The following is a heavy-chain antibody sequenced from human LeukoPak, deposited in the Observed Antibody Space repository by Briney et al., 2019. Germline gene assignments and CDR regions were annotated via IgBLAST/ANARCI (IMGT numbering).Heavy chain of an antibody. CDR1: GFTFSSYG. CDR3: AKEGVNKGFIAVAGTIDY. Sequence: PGGSLRLSCAASGFTFSSYGMSWVRQAPGKGLEWVSAISGSGGSTYYADSVKGRFTISRDNSKNTLYLQMNSLRAEDTAVYYCAKEGVNKGFIAVAGTIDYWGQGTLVTVSS. J-gene: IGHJ4*02. CDR2: ISGSGGST. V-gene: IGHV3-23*01. D-gene: IGHD6-19*01.